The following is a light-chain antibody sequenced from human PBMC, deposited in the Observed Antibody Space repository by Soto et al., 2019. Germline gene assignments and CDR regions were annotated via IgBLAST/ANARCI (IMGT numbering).Light chain of an antibody. J-gene: IGLJ3*02. CDR1: SSNIGSNT. V-gene: IGLV1-44*01. CDR2: SNN. Sequence: QSVLTQPPSASGTPGQRVTISCSGSSSNIGSNTVNWYQQLPGTAPKLLIYSNNQRPSAVPDRFSASKSGTSASLAISGLQSEDEGDYYCAAWDDSLNGWVFGGGTKVTVL. CDR3: AAWDDSLNGWV.